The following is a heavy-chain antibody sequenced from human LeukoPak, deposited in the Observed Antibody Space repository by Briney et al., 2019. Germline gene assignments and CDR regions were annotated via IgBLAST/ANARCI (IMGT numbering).Heavy chain of an antibody. CDR1: GGSISSYY. V-gene: IGHV4-59*01. J-gene: IGHJ6*02. D-gene: IGHD3-10*01. Sequence: SETLSLTCTVSGGSISSYYWSWIRQPPGKGLEWIGYIYYSGSTNYNPSLKSRVTISVDTSKNQFSLKLSSVTAADTAVYYCARDPRGRGYYYYGMGVWGQGTTVTVSS. CDR3: ARDPRGRGYYYYGMGV. CDR2: IYYSGST.